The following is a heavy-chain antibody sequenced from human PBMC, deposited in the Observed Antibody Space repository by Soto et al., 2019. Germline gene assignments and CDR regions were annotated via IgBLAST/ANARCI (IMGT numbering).Heavy chain of an antibody. CDR3: ARHYGPTGDFYDSSGLFDY. CDR1: GACFSSRNYY. J-gene: IGHJ4*02. Sequence: PXASLSLTSTVRGACFSSRNYYWGGIRQPQGKGLEWIGSLFYSGSTYYNPSLKSRVTISVDTSKNQFSLKLSSVTAADTAVYYCARHYGPTGDFYDSSGLFDYWGQGIQVTVSS. CDR2: LFYSGST. V-gene: IGHV4-39*01. D-gene: IGHD3-22*01.